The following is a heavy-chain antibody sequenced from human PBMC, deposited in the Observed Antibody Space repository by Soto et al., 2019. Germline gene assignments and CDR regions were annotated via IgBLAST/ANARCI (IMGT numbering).Heavy chain of an antibody. J-gene: IGHJ4*02. V-gene: IGHV6-1*01. CDR2: TYYRSKWYN. CDR3: ARNSHIGSESSGGFYFDY. CDR1: GDSVSSNSAA. D-gene: IGHD6-25*01. Sequence: LSLTCAISGDSVSSNSAAWNWIRQSPSRGLEWLGRTYYRSKWYNDYAVSVKSRITINPDTSKNQFSLQLNSVTPEDTAVYYCARNSHIGSESSGGFYFDYWGQGTLVTVSS.